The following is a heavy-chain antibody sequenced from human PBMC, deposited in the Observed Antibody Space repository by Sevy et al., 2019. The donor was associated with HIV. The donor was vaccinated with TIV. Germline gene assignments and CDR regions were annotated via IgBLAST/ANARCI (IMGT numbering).Heavy chain of an antibody. V-gene: IGHV3-21*01. CDR2: ISSVSTII. Sequence: GGSLRLSCTASGFSFNSYDMNWVRQAPGKGLEWVSSISSVSTIIYYGDSVRGRFSIPRDNAKKSLYLQMNSLRVEDTAVYYCARVVGYVSGNYYKYYSDLDVWGQGTAVTVSS. CDR1: GFSFNSYD. CDR3: ARVVGYVSGNYYKYYSDLDV. J-gene: IGHJ6*02. D-gene: IGHD3-10*01.